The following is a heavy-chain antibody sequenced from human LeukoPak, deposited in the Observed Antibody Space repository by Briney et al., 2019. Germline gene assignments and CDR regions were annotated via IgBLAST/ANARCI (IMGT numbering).Heavy chain of an antibody. CDR1: GFTFSSYW. J-gene: IGHJ4*02. D-gene: IGHD6-19*01. CDR2: INSDGSST. Sequence: GGSLRLSCAADGFTFSSYWMHWVRQAPGKGLVWVSRINSDGSSTSYADSVRGRFTISRDNAKNTLYLQMNSLRAEDTAVYYCARASSGWYTDSNFDYWGQGTLVTVSS. CDR3: ARASSGWYTDSNFDY. V-gene: IGHV3-74*01.